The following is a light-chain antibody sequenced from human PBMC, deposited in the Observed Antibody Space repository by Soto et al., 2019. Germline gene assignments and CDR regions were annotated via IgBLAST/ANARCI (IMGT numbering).Light chain of an antibody. J-gene: IGLJ3*02. V-gene: IGLV1-44*01. CDR3: AAWDDSLNGSWV. CDR1: SSNIGSNT. CDR2: SNN. Sequence: QSVLTQPPSESGTPGQRVTISCSGSSSNIGSNTVNWYQQLPGTAPKLLIYSNNQRPSGVPDRFSGSKSGTSASLAISGLQSEDEADYYCAAWDDSLNGSWVFGGGTKVTVL.